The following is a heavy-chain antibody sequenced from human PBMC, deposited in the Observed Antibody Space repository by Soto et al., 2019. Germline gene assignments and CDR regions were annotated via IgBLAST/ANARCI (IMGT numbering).Heavy chain of an antibody. Sequence: ASVKVSCKVSGYTLTELSMHWVRQAPRKGLEWMGGFDPEDGETIYAQKFQGRVTMTEDTSTDTAYMELSSLRSEDTAVYYCAIGQKYYYDSSGYYDWGQGSLVTVSS. V-gene: IGHV1-24*01. CDR1: GYTLTELS. D-gene: IGHD3-22*01. CDR3: AIGQKYYYDSSGYYD. CDR2: FDPEDGET. J-gene: IGHJ4*02.